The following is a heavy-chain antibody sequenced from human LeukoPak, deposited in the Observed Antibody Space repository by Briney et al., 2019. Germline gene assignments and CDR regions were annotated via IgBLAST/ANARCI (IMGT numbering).Heavy chain of an antibody. CDR1: GFTFSSYG. V-gene: IGHV3-23*01. CDR2: ISGSGGST. J-gene: IGHJ4*02. D-gene: IGHD3-22*01. Sequence: GGSLRLSCAASGFTFSSYGMSWVRQAPGKGLEWVSAISGSGGSTYYADSVKGRFTISRDNSKNTLYLQMNSLRAEDTAVYYCAKVDPSYYYDSSGYYYPPYFDYWGQGTLVTVSS. CDR3: AKVDPSYYYDSSGYYYPPYFDY.